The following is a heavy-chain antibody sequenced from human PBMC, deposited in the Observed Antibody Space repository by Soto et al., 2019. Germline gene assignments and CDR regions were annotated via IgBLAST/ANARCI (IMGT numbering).Heavy chain of an antibody. CDR3: ARSGTAYGDYVVGY. J-gene: IGHJ4*02. Sequence: QVQLQESGPGLVKPSQTLSLTCTVSGGSISSGGYYWSWIRQHPGKGLEWIGYIYYSGSTYYNPSLKRRVTISVDTSKNQFSLKLSSVTAADTAVYYCARSGTAYGDYVVGYWGQGTLVPVSS. CDR1: GGSISSGGYY. V-gene: IGHV4-31*03. D-gene: IGHD4-17*01. CDR2: IYYSGST.